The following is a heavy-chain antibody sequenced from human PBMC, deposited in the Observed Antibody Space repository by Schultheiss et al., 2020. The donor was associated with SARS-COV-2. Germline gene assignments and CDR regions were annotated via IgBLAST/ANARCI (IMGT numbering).Heavy chain of an antibody. J-gene: IGHJ6*02. D-gene: IGHD6-13*01. CDR2: ISYDGSNK. CDR1: GFTFSSYG. CDR3: ARDCKDSRTLYYYYYGMDV. Sequence: GESLKISCSASGFTFSSYGMHWVRQAPGKGLEWVAVISYDGSNKYYADSVKGRFTISRDNSKNTLYLQMNSLRAEDTAVYYCARDCKDSRTLYYYYYGMDVWGQGTTVTVSS. V-gene: IGHV3-30*03.